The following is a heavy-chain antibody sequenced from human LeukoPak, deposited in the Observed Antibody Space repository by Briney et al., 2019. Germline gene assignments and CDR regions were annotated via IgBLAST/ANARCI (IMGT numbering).Heavy chain of an antibody. D-gene: IGHD2-2*01. J-gene: IGHJ5*02. CDR2: INHSGST. Sequence: SETLSLTCAVYGGSFSGYYWSWIRQPPGKGLEWIGEINHSGSTNYNPSLKSRVTISVDTSKNQFSLKLSSVTAADTAVYYCAAGGYCSSTSCYAEVPRRHYWFDHWGQGTLVTVSS. CDR1: GGSFSGYY. CDR3: AAGGYCSSTSCYAEVPRRHYWFDH. V-gene: IGHV4-34*01.